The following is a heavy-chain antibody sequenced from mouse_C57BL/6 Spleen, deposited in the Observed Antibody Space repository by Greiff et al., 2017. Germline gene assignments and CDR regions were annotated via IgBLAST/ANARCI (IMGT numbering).Heavy chain of an antibody. J-gene: IGHJ2*01. CDR3: ARTSHFDY. CDR2: IYPGDGDT. V-gene: IGHV1-82*01. CDR1: GYAFSSSW. Sequence: VQLQQSGPELVKPGASVKISCKASGYAFSSSWMNWVKRRPGKGLEWIGRIYPGDGDTNYNGKFKGKATLTADKSSSTAYMQLSSLTSEDSAVSFCARTSHFDYWGQGTTLTVSS.